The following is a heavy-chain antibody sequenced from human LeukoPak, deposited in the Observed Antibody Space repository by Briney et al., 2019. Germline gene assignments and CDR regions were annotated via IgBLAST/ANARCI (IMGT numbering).Heavy chain of an antibody. CDR2: ISSSSSYI. CDR1: GFTFSSYS. CDR3: ARDGGSYVLHYYYMDV. V-gene: IGHV3-21*01. Sequence: GGSLRLSCAASGFTFSSYSMNWVRQAPGKGLEWGSSISSSSSYIYYADSVKGRFTISRDNDKNSLYLQMNSLRAEDTAVYYCARDGGSYVLHYYYMDVWGKGTTVTVSS. J-gene: IGHJ6*03. D-gene: IGHD1-26*01.